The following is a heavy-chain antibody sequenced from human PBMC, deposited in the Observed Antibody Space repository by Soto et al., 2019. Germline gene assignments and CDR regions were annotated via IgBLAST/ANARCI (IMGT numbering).Heavy chain of an antibody. CDR2: ISGSGGST. V-gene: IGHV3-23*01. Sequence: HPGGSLRLSCAASGFTFSSYAMSWVRQAPGKGLEWVSAISGSGGSTYYADSVKGRFTISRDNSKNTLYLQMNSLRAEDTAVYYCAKAMGWLVRHYYYGMDVWGQGTTVTVSS. CDR3: AKAMGWLVRHYYYGMDV. CDR1: GFTFSSYA. D-gene: IGHD6-19*01. J-gene: IGHJ6*02.